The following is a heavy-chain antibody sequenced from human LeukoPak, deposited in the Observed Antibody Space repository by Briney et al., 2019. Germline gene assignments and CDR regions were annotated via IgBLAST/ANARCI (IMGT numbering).Heavy chain of an antibody. CDR1: GVSFGRYS. V-gene: IGHV4-34*01. Sequence: KPSETLSLTCAVSGVSFGRYSWTWIRQSPGKGLECIGEINFSGYTNYNPSLKSRVTTSVDTSKNQFSLNLASVTAADTAIYFCARAGSTPAKFDHWGQGTLVTVSS. CDR3: ARAGSTPAKFDH. D-gene: IGHD2-2*01. CDR2: INFSGYT. J-gene: IGHJ4*02.